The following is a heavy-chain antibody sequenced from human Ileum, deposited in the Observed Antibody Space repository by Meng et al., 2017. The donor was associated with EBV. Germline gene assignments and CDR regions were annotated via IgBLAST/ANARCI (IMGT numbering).Heavy chain of an antibody. CDR2: VYKSGST. CDR3: AGDYGSGSYRFDY. V-gene: IGHV4-59*12. CDR1: GDSFSSYD. D-gene: IGHD3-10*01. J-gene: IGHJ4*02. Sequence: QGQLQELGPGLVKPSGTLSLTCIVSGDSFSSYDWSWIRQPPGKGLEWIGYVYKSGSTIYNPSLQSRVTISMDTSKNQFSLRLRSVTAADTAVYYCAGDYGSGSYRFDYWGQGTLVTVSS.